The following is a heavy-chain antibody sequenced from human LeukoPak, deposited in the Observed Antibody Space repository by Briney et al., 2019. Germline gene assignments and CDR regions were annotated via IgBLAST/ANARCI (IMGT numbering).Heavy chain of an antibody. D-gene: IGHD3-22*01. J-gene: IGHJ4*02. Sequence: GGSLRLSCAASGFTFSSYAMHWVRQAAGKGLEWVAVISYDGSNKYYADSVKGRFTISRDNSKNTLYLQMNSLRAEDTAVYYCARDPYYYDSSGYLVYWGQGTLVTVSS. V-gene: IGHV3-30-3*01. CDR2: ISYDGSNK. CDR1: GFTFSSYA. CDR3: ARDPYYYDSSGYLVY.